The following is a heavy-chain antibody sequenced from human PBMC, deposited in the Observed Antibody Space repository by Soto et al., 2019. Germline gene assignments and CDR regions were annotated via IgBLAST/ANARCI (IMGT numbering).Heavy chain of an antibody. J-gene: IGHJ3*02. CDR2: IYYSGST. V-gene: IGHV4-59*01. D-gene: IGHD3-10*01. Sequence: QVQLQESGPGLVKPSETLSLTCTVSGGSISSYYWSWIRQPPGKGLEWIGYIYYSGSTNYNPSLKRRVTIAVDTSKNQFSLKLSSVTAADTAVYYWARVWGGAFDIWGQGTMVTVSS. CDR1: GGSISSYY. CDR3: ARVWGGAFDI.